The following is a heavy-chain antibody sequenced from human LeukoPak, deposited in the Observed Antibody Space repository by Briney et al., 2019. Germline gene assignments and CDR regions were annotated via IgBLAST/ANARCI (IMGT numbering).Heavy chain of an antibody. CDR3: ARGLSGVVARD. Sequence: PSETLSLTCAVYGGSFTGYYWSWIRQPPGKGLEWIGEIKHDGSTNYNPSLKSRVTMSLDTSKNQFFLNLNSVTAADTAVYYCARGLSGVVARDWGQGTLVTVSS. V-gene: IGHV4-34*01. CDR1: GGSFTGYY. D-gene: IGHD2-15*01. CDR2: IKHDGST. J-gene: IGHJ4*02.